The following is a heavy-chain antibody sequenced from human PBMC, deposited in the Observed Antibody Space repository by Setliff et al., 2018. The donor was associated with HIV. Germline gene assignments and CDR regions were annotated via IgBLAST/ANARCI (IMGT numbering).Heavy chain of an antibody. J-gene: IGHJ6*02. Sequence: GGSLRLSCAASGFTFSNYAMSWVRQAPGEGLEWVSAILSTGERTFYADSVKGRFTISRDNSKNILYLQMNSLRDEDTAVYYCSKGQQWLVAGPRDGMDVWGQGTTVTVSS. CDR2: ILSTGERT. CDR1: GFTFSNYA. CDR3: SKGQQWLVAGPRDGMDV. D-gene: IGHD6-19*01. V-gene: IGHV3-23*01.